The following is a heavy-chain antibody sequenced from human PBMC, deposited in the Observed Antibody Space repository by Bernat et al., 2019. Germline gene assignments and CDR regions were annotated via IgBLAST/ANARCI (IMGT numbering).Heavy chain of an antibody. CDR3: ARDLGGNYTPRDAFDI. J-gene: IGHJ3*02. Sequence: VQLVESGGGVVQPGRSLRLSCAAPGFTFSSYGMHWVRQAPGKGLEWVAVIWYDGSNKYYADSVKGRFTISRDNSKNTLYLQMNSLRAEDTAVYYCARDLGGNYTPRDAFDIWGQGTMVTVSS. CDR2: IWYDGSNK. D-gene: IGHD4-11*01. CDR1: GFTFSSYG. V-gene: IGHV3-33*01.